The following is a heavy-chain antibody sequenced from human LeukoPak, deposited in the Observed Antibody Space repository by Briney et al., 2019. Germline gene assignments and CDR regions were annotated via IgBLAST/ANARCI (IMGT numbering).Heavy chain of an antibody. V-gene: IGHV4-39*07. CDR2: IYYGGSS. Sequence: PSETLSLTCTVSGGSISSSSYYWGWIRQPPGKGLEWIGSIYYGGSSYYNPSLKSRVTISVDTSKNQFSLKLSSVTAADTAVYYCARLCSSSYPGITAFDPWGQGTLVTVSS. CDR3: ARLCSSSYPGITAFDP. D-gene: IGHD6-13*01. J-gene: IGHJ5*02. CDR1: GGSISSSSYY.